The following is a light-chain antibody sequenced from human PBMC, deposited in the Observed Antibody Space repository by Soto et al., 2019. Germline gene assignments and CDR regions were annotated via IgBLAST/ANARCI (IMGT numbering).Light chain of an antibody. CDR3: ASFTRSVTVV. CDR1: SSDVGGYNY. V-gene: IGLV2-14*03. J-gene: IGLJ2*01. CDR2: DVN. Sequence: QSALTQPASVSGSPGQSITISCAGTSSDVGGYNYFSWYQQHPGKVPRLIISDVNKRPSGVSDRFSGSKSGNTASLTISGLQAEDEADYYCASFTRSVTVVFGGGTKLTVL.